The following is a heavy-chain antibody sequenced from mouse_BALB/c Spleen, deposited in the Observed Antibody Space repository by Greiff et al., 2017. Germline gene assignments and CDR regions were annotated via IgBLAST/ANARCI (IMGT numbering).Heavy chain of an antibody. CDR1: GFTFSSFG. V-gene: IGHV5-17*02. D-gene: IGHD2-4*01. J-gene: IGHJ3*01. Sequence: DVQLVESGGGLVQPGGSRKLSCAASGFTFSSFGMHWVRQAPEKGLEWVAYISSGSSTIYYADTVKGRFTISRDNPKNTLFLQMTSLRSEDTAMYYCARRGITEGFAYWGQGTLVTVSA. CDR2: ISSGSSTI. CDR3: ARRGITEGFAY.